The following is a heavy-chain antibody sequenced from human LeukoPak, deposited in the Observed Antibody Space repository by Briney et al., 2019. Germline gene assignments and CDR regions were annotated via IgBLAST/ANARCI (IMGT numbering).Heavy chain of an antibody. CDR3: ARAYRCGDCYRGWFDP. V-gene: IGHV4-59*01. D-gene: IGHD2-21*02. Sequence: SETLSLTCTVSGRSISSYYWSWIRQPPGKGLEWIGYIYYSGSTNYNPSLKSRVTISVDMSKNQFSLKLSSVTAPDTTVYYCARAYRCGDCYRGWFDPWGQGTLVTVSS. J-gene: IGHJ5*02. CDR2: IYYSGST. CDR1: GRSISSYY.